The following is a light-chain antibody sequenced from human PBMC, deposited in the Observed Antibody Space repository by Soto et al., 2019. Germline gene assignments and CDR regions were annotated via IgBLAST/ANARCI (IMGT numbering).Light chain of an antibody. J-gene: IGKJ1*01. V-gene: IGKV3-15*01. CDR3: QQYNDWLWT. Sequence: ITLTQSPATLSASPGERVTISCRATQSITYNLAWYQQKPGQAPRLLIYGASSRPTGIPARFSGRGSGTEFTLTITSLQSEDFAVYYCQQYNDWLWTFGQGTKVDIK. CDR2: GAS. CDR1: QSITYN.